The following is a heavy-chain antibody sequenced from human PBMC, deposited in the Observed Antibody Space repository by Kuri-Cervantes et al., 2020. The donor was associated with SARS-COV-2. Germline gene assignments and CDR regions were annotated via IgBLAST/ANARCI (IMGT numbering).Heavy chain of an antibody. CDR1: GFTFRTYS. D-gene: IGHD6-6*01. CDR2: FRFSDGLI. Sequence: GESLKISCVVSGFTFRTYSMNWVRQAPGRGLEWISYFRFSDGLIYYADSVKGRFTVSVDNAKNSFYLQMNAVRAEDTAVYYCAKDPASLRRQLGGSSNYYGMDVWGQGTTVTVSS. V-gene: IGHV3-48*01. J-gene: IGHJ6*02. CDR3: AKDPASLRRQLGGSSNYYGMDV.